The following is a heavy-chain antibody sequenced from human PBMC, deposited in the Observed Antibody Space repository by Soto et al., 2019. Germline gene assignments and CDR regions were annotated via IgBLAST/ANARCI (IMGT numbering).Heavy chain of an antibody. Sequence: PSETLSLTCTVSGGSISSSSYYWGWIRQPPGKGLEWIGSIYYSGGTYYNPSLKSRVTISVDTSKNQFSLKLSSVTAADTAVYYCARFFTEDYYDSSGYYYFDYWGQGTLVTVSS. V-gene: IGHV4-39*01. CDR1: GGSISSSSYY. CDR3: ARFFTEDYYDSSGYYYFDY. CDR2: IYYSGGT. J-gene: IGHJ4*02. D-gene: IGHD3-22*01.